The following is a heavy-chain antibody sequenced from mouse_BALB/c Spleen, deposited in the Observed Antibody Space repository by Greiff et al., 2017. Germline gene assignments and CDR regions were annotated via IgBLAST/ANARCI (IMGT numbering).Heavy chain of an antibody. Sequence: VQLKESGPGLVKPSQSLSLTCTVTGYSITSDYAWNWIRQFPGNKLEWMGYISYSGSTSYNPSLKSRISITRDTSKNQFFLQLNSVTTEDTATYYCAGRDYDVDFAYWGQGTLVTVSA. CDR2: ISYSGST. V-gene: IGHV3-2*02. D-gene: IGHD2-4*01. CDR1: GYSITSDYA. J-gene: IGHJ3*01. CDR3: AGRDYDVDFAY.